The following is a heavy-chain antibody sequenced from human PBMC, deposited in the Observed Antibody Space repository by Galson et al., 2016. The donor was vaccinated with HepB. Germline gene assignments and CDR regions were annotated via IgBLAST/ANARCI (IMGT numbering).Heavy chain of an antibody. CDR2: ISTYNGHT. J-gene: IGHJ6*02. V-gene: IGHV1-18*04. D-gene: IGHD3-22*01. CDR1: GYTFTSYG. Sequence: SVKVSCKASGYTFTSYGISWVRQAPGQGLEWMGWISTYNGHTDYAQRLQGRVTMTTDTSTSTGYMELRSLRSDDTAVYYCARGIVEDWGSIGDYYYGMDVWGQGTTVTVSS. CDR3: ARGIVEDWGSIGDYYYGMDV.